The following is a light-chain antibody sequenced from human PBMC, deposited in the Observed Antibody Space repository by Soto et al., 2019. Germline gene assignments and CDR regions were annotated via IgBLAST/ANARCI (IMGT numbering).Light chain of an antibody. Sequence: QLVLTQAPSASGTPGQRVTISCSGSSSNIGSNTVSWYQQVPGTAPKLLIDSNDQRPSGVPDRFSGSKSGTSASLAIGGLQSDDEADYYCAAWDGSLNGWVFGGGTKLTVL. V-gene: IGLV1-44*01. CDR1: SSNIGSNT. J-gene: IGLJ2*01. CDR2: SND. CDR3: AAWDGSLNGWV.